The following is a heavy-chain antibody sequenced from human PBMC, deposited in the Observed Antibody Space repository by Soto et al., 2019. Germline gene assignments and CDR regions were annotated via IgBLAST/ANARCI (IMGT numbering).Heavy chain of an antibody. CDR1: GYTFTSYD. V-gene: IGHV1-8*01. D-gene: IGHD2-15*01. Sequence: QVQLVQSGAEVKKPGASVKVSCKASGYTFTSYDINWVRQATGQGLEWMGWMNPNSGNTGYAHKFQGRVTMTRNTSISTAYMELSSLRSEDTAVYYCARIQCSGGSCYFPLWAFDIWGQGTMVTVSS. J-gene: IGHJ3*02. CDR2: MNPNSGNT. CDR3: ARIQCSGGSCYFPLWAFDI.